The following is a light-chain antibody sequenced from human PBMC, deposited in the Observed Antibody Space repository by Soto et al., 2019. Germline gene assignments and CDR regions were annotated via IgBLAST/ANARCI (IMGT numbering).Light chain of an antibody. CDR1: QNVYFY. CDR2: DAS. J-gene: IGKJ4*01. CDR3: QQRTDWRLT. Sequence: EIVLTQSPATLSLSPGERATVSCRASQNVYFYLAWYQQKPGQAPRLLIYDASNRATGIPTRFSGSGSGTDFTLTISSLEPEDFAVYYCQQRTDWRLTFGGWTKVEVK. V-gene: IGKV3-11*01.